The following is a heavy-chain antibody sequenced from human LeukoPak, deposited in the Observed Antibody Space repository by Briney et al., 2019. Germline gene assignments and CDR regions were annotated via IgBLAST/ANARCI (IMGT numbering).Heavy chain of an antibody. J-gene: IGHJ4*02. CDR2: IYYSGSS. D-gene: IGHD3-22*01. CDR3: AGGFYDSSGYYLLLY. CDR1: GGSISSYY. V-gene: IGHV4-59*08. Sequence: PSETLSLTCTVSGGSISSYYWSWIRQPPGKGLEWIGYIYYSGSSNYNPYPKSRGTISVDTSKNQLSLKLSSVTAADTAVYYCAGGFYDSSGYYLLLYWGQGTLVTVSS.